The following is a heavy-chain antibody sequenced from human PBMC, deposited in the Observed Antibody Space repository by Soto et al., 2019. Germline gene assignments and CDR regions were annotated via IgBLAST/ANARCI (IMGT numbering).Heavy chain of an antibody. J-gene: IGHJ1*01. CDR2: IYYSGST. D-gene: IGHD2-15*01. Sequence: QVQLQESGPGLVKPSQTLSLTCTVSGGSISSGGYYWSWIRQHPGKGLEWIGYIYYSGSTYYNPSLKSRVTISVDTSKNQFSLKLSSVTAADTAVYYCAGDCSGGSCHGYFQHWGQGTLVTVSS. V-gene: IGHV4-31*03. CDR1: GGSISSGGYY. CDR3: AGDCSGGSCHGYFQH.